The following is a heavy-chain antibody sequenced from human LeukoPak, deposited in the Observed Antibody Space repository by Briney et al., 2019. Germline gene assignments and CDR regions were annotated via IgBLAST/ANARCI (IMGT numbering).Heavy chain of an antibody. D-gene: IGHD5-18*01. J-gene: IGHJ4*02. V-gene: IGHV3-23*01. CDR1: GFTFSSYA. CDR2: ISGSGDST. CDR3: AKTSYSYGFSYFDY. Sequence: GGSLRLSCAASGFTFSSYAMSWVRQAPGEGLEWVSAISGSGDSTYYADSVKGRFTISRDSSKNTLYLQMNSLRAEDTAVYYCAKTSYSYGFSYFDYWGQGTLVTVSS.